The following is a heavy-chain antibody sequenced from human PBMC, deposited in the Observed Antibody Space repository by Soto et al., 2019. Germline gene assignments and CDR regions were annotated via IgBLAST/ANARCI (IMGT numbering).Heavy chain of an antibody. J-gene: IGHJ4*02. Sequence: GGSLRLSCAASGFTFSSYSMNWVRQAPGKGLEWVSSISSSSSYIYYADSVKGRFTISRDNAKNSLYLQMNSLRAEDTAVYYCARDVREFHALDYWGQGTLVTVSS. V-gene: IGHV3-21*01. CDR3: ARDVREFHALDY. D-gene: IGHD3-10*01. CDR1: GFTFSSYS. CDR2: ISSSSSYI.